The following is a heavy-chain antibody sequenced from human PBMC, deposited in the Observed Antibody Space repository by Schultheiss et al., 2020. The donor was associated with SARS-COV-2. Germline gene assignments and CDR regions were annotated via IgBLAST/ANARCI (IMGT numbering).Heavy chain of an antibody. CDR2: ISYDGSNK. CDR3: ARRGLYYDTLDV. V-gene: IGHV3-30*03. J-gene: IGHJ6*02. CDR1: GFTFSSYG. Sequence: GESLKISCAASGFTFSSYGMHWVRQAPGKGLEWVAVISYDGSNKYYAGSVKGRFTISRDISKNTVHLQMNSLRPDDTAVYYCARRGLYYDTLDVWGQGTTVTVSS. D-gene: IGHD3-9*01.